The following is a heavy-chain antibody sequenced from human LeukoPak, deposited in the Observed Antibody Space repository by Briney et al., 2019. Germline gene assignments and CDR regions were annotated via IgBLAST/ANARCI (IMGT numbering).Heavy chain of an antibody. Sequence: ASVKVSCKASGHTFTNFDISWVRQAPGQGLEWVGWISGYSGNANYAQKFQGRVTMTTDTSTSTAYMELRSLRSDDTAVYYCARGRDIAAALDYWGQGTLVTVSS. D-gene: IGHD6-13*01. J-gene: IGHJ4*02. CDR2: ISGYSGNA. CDR3: ARGRDIAAALDY. V-gene: IGHV1-18*01. CDR1: GHTFTNFD.